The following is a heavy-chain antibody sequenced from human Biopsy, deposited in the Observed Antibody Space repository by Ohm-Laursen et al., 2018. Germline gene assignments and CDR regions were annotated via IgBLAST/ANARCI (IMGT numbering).Heavy chain of an antibody. J-gene: IGHJ5*02. CDR3: ARGEGSSWFDP. CDR2: IIPIPNVA. D-gene: IGHD1-26*01. CDR1: GYTFTSHD. V-gene: IGHV1-69*10. Sequence: GASVKVSCKASGYTFTSHDINWVRQAPGQGLEWMGGIIPIPNVATYAQKFQGRITITADEYTSTAYMELSSLTSDDTAVYFCARGEGSSWFDPWGHGTLVTVSS.